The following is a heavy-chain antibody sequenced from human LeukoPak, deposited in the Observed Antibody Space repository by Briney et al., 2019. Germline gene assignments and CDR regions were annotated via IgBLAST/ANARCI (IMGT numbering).Heavy chain of an antibody. Sequence: SETLSLTCTVSGGSISSYYWSWIRQPPVKGLEWIGYIYYSGSTNYNPSLKSRVTISVDTSKNQFSLKLSSVTAADTAVYYCARGIAAAGPIWFDPWGQGTLVTVSS. J-gene: IGHJ5*02. CDR3: ARGIAAAGPIWFDP. V-gene: IGHV4-59*01. D-gene: IGHD6-13*01. CDR1: GGSISSYY. CDR2: IYYSGST.